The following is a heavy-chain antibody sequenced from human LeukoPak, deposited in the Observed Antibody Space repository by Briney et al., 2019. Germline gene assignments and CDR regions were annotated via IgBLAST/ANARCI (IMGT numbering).Heavy chain of an antibody. CDR3: ARTLYYYDSSGYYENDAFDI. Sequence: PSETLSLTCAVSGGSISSGGYSWSRIRQPPGKGPEWIGYIYHSGSTYYNPSLKSRVTISVDRSKNQFSLKLSSVTAADTAVYYCARTLYYYDSSGYYENDAFDIWGQGTMVTVSS. CDR1: GGSISSGGYS. V-gene: IGHV4-30-2*01. D-gene: IGHD3-22*01. CDR2: IYHSGST. J-gene: IGHJ3*02.